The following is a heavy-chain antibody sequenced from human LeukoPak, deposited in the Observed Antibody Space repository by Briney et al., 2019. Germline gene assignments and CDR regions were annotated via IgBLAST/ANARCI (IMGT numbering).Heavy chain of an antibody. CDR2: IYPGDSDT. D-gene: IGHD5-12*01. CDR1: GCIFTNFW. J-gene: IGHJ4*02. CDR3: GRGGYSGYEFDC. Sequence: NHXXAXQISCKASGCIFTNFWIGWGRQVPGKGVEWMGIIYPGDSDTRYSPSFQGQVTISADKSISTAYLQWSSLKASDSAMYYCGRGGYSGYEFDCWGQGTLVTVSS. V-gene: IGHV5-51*01.